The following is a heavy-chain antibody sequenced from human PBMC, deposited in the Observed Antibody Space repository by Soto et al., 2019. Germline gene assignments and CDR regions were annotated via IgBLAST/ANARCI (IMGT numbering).Heavy chain of an antibody. J-gene: IGHJ4*02. Sequence: PGGSLRLSCAASGFSFSVYGMHWVRQAPGKGLEWVAVIWYNGIDKYYADSVKGRFTISRDNSKNTLYLQMNSLRVEDTAMYYCASAPNGGNSHFDYWGQGTLVTVSS. CDR1: GFSFSVYG. V-gene: IGHV3-33*01. CDR3: ASAPNGGNSHFDY. CDR2: IWYNGIDK. D-gene: IGHD2-21*01.